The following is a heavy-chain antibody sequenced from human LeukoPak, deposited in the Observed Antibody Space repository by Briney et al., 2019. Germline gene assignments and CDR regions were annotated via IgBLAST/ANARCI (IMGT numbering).Heavy chain of an antibody. V-gene: IGHV3-23*01. CDR1: GLTFSSYA. D-gene: IGHD6-25*01. Sequence: GGSLRLSCAASGLTFSSYAISWVRQAPGKGLEWVSTISGGGDYTYYADSVKGRFTISRDNSKNTLYLQMNSLRAEDTAVYYCARDSDSSGFDYWGQGTLVTVSS. J-gene: IGHJ4*02. CDR3: ARDSDSSGFDY. CDR2: ISGGGDYT.